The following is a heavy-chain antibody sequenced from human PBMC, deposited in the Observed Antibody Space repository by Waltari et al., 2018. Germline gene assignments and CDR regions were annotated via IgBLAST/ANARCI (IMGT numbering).Heavy chain of an antibody. V-gene: IGHV1-46*01. J-gene: IGHJ6*02. D-gene: IGHD1-26*01. Sequence: QVQLVQSGAEVKKPGASVKVSCKASGYTFTSYYMHWVRPAPGQGLEWMGINNPSGGSTSYAQKFQGRVTMTRDMSTSTVYMELSSLRSEDTAVYYCARDAGATIYYYGMDVWGQGTTVTVSS. CDR1: GYTFTSYY. CDR3: ARDAGATIYYYGMDV. CDR2: NNPSGGST.